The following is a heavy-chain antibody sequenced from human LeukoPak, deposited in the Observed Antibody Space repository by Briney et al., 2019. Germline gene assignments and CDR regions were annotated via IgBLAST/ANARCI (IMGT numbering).Heavy chain of an antibody. CDR2: IIPILGIA. Sequence: SVRVSCKASGGTFSSHAISWVRQAPGQGLEWMGRIIPILGIANYAQKFQGRVTITADKSTSTAYMELSSLRSEDTAVYYCARDSDYYGSGNWGQGTLVTVSS. CDR1: GGTFSSHA. J-gene: IGHJ4*02. CDR3: ARDSDYYGSGN. D-gene: IGHD3-10*01. V-gene: IGHV1-69*04.